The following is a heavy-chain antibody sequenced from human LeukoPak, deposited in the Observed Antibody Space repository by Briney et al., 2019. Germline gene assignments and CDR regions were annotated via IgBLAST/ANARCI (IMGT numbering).Heavy chain of an antibody. CDR3: ARDFAWEPLFN. J-gene: IGHJ4*02. CDR2: ISYSGST. D-gene: IGHD1-26*01. Sequence: SETLSLTCTVSGGSISSGDYYWSWIRQPPGKGLEWIGYISYSGSTYYNPSLKSRVTMSVDTSKNQFSLKLSSVTAADTAVYYCARDFAWEPLFNWGQGTLVTVSS. CDR1: GGSISSGDYY. V-gene: IGHV4-30-4*01.